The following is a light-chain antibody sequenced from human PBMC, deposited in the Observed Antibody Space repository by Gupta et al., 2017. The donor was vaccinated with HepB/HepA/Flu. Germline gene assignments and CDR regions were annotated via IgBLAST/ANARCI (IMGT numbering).Light chain of an antibody. V-gene: IGKV3-20*01. J-gene: IGKJ4*01. CDR3: QQYGSSPPLT. Sequence: VFTSSRCTLSLSPGERATLSCRGSQSVSSSYLAWYQQKPGQAPRLLIYGASSRATGIPDRFSGSGSGTDFTLTISRLEPEDFAVYYCQQYGSSPPLTFGGGTKVEIK. CDR2: GAS. CDR1: QSVSSSY.